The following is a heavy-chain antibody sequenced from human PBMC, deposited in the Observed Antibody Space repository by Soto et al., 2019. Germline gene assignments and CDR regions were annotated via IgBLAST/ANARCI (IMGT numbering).Heavy chain of an antibody. J-gene: IGHJ5*02. CDR3: ATITMMT. CDR1: GFTFSDYY. Sequence: LRLSCAASGFTFSDYYMSWIRQAPGKGLEWLSYISGSSDNTNYADSVKGRFTISRDNAKKSLYLEMNSLRAEDTAVYYCATITMMTWGQGTLVTVSS. CDR2: ISGSSDNT. D-gene: IGHD3-22*01. V-gene: IGHV3-11*06.